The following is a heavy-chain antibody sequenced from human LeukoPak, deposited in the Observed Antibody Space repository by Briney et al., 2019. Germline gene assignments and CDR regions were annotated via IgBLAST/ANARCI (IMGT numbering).Heavy chain of an antibody. Sequence: TSETLSLTCTVSGASINHYYWGWIRQPPPGKGLEWIGYFYYSGSTNYNPSLKSRVSISADTSKNQFTLILASVTAADTAVYYCARLGNSGYKGGGMDVWGPGTTVTVSS. CDR1: GASINHYY. D-gene: IGHD5-12*01. CDR3: ARLGNSGYKGGGMDV. J-gene: IGHJ6*02. CDR2: FYYSGST. V-gene: IGHV4-59*01.